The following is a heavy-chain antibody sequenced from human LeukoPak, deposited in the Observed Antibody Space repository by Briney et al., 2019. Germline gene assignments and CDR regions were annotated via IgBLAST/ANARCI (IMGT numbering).Heavy chain of an antibody. CDR1: GYTFTSYG. CDR2: ISAYNGNT. J-gene: IGHJ6*03. Sequence: ASVKVSCKASGYTFTSYGISWVRQAPGQGLEWMGWISAYNGNTDYAQKLQGRVTMTTDTSTSTAYMELRSLRSDDTAVYYCARGAHSSSWDYYYYYYMDVWGKGTTVTVSS. V-gene: IGHV1-18*01. D-gene: IGHD6-13*01. CDR3: ARGAHSSSWDYYYYYYMDV.